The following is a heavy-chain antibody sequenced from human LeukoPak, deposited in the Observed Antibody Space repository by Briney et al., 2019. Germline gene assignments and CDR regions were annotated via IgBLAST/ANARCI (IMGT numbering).Heavy chain of an antibody. J-gene: IGHJ6*03. D-gene: IGHD3-10*01. CDR1: GGTFSSYA. CDR3: ARGLLWFGARYYYYMDV. V-gene: IGHV1-69*05. CDR2: IIPIFGTA. Sequence: SVKVSCKASGGTFSSYAISWVRQAPGQGLEWMGRIIPIFGTANYAQKFQGRVTITTDESTSTAYMELSSLRSEDAAVYYCARGLLWFGARYYYYMDVWGKGTTVTVSS.